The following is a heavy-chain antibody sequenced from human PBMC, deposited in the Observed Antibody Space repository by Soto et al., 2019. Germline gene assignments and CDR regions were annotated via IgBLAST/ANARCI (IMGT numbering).Heavy chain of an antibody. V-gene: IGHV2-5*02. J-gene: IGHJ4*02. CDR3: AHGSGWLSDQ. CDR2: IYWDDTK. Sequence: QITLKESGPTLVKPTQTLTLTCTFSGFSLDTFAVGVNWIRQPPGKPLEWLALIYWDDTKHYSSSLRNRLTITKDTSKNPVFLTMTNMDPVDTATYYCAHGSGWLSDQWGQGTLVTVSS. CDR1: GFSLDTFAVG. D-gene: IGHD6-19*01.